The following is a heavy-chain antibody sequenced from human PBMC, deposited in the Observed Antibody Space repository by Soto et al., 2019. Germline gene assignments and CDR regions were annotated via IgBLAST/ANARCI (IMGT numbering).Heavy chain of an antibody. D-gene: IGHD3-22*01. V-gene: IGHV3-21*01. CDR3: ASGRPNYYDSSGYYLFDY. CDR1: GFTFSSYS. CDR2: ISSSSSYI. J-gene: IGHJ4*02. Sequence: GGSLRLSCAASGFTFSSYSMNWVRQAPGKGLEWVSSISSSSSYIYYADSVKGRFTISRDNAKNSLYLQMNSLRAEDTAVYYCASGRPNYYDSSGYYLFDYWGQGTLVTVSS.